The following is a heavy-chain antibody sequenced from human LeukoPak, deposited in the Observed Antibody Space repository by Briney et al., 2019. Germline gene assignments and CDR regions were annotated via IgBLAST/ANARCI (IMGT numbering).Heavy chain of an antibody. CDR1: GGSFSGYY. CDR2: INHSGST. CDR3: ARSLVVVITTRGEFDY. V-gene: IGHV4-34*01. J-gene: IGHJ4*02. Sequence: PSETLSLTCAVYGGSFSGYYWSWTRQPPGKGLEWIGEINHSGSTNYNPSLKSRVTISVDTSKNQFSLKLSSVTAADTAVYYCARSLVVVITTRGEFDYWGQGTLVTVSS. D-gene: IGHD3-22*01.